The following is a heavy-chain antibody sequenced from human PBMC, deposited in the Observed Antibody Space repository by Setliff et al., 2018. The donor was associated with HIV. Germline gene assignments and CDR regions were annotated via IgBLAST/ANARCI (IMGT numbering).Heavy chain of an antibody. CDR2: VSYSGTT. CDR1: SGSFSSRHY. CDR3: ARHQSGYNFSPFDN. J-gene: IGHJ4*02. V-gene: IGHV4-39*01. Sequence: PSETLSLTCTVSSGSFSSRHYWGWIRQSPGKGLEWIGSVSYSGTTYYNPSLRSRITISVDTSKNQFFLIVSSVTAADTATYYCARHQSGYNFSPFDNWGLGSLVTGSS. D-gene: IGHD5-12*01.